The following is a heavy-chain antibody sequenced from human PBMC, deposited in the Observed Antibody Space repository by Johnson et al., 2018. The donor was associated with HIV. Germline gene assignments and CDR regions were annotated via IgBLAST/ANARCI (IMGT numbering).Heavy chain of an antibody. V-gene: IGHV3-33*01. CDR3: ARYSSGWQGLDAFDI. Sequence: QVQLVESGGGVVQPGGSLRLSCAASGFTFSTHGMNWVRQAPGRGLEWVAFIGYDGSSTSYADSVKGRFTISRDNAKNTLYLQMNSLRAEDTAVYYCARYSSGWQGLDAFDIWGQGTMVTVSS. CDR1: GFTFSTHG. CDR2: IGYDGSST. D-gene: IGHD6-19*01. J-gene: IGHJ3*02.